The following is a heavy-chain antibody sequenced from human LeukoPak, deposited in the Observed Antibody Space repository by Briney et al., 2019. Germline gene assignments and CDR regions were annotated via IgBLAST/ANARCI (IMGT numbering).Heavy chain of an antibody. CDR3: ARNRYDFWSGGGYYYYGMDV. CDR2: ISSSGSTI. D-gene: IGHD3-3*01. J-gene: IGHJ6*02. Sequence: GGSLRLSCAASGFTFSSYSMSWIRQAPGKGLEWVSYISSSGSTIYYADSVKGRFTISRDNAKNSLYLQMNSLRAEDTAVYYCARNRYDFWSGGGYYYYGMDVWGQGTTVTVSS. CDR1: GFTFSSYS. V-gene: IGHV3-48*04.